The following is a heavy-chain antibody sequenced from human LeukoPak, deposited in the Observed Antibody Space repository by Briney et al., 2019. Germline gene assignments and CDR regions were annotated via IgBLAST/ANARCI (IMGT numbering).Heavy chain of an antibody. CDR3: ATEWSYYDSSGYSSY. Sequence: GASVKVSCKVSGYTLTELSMHWVRQAPGKGLEWMGGFDPEDGETIYAQKFQGRVTMTEDTSTDTAYMELSSLRSEDTAVYYCATEWSYYDSSGYSSYWGQGTLVTASS. J-gene: IGHJ4*02. CDR2: FDPEDGET. CDR1: GYTLTELS. V-gene: IGHV1-24*01. D-gene: IGHD3-22*01.